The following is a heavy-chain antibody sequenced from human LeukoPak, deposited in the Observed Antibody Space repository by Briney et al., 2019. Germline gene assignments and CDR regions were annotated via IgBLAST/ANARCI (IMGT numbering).Heavy chain of an antibody. CDR2: IYYSGST. V-gene: IGHV4-59*01. CDR1: GGSISSYY. D-gene: IGHD1-14*01. CDR3: ARDRLTTRGYFDL. Sequence: PSETLSLTCTVSGGSISSYYWSWIRQPPGKGLEWIGYIYYSGSTNYNPSLNSRVTISVDTSKNQFSLKLSSVTAADTAVYYCARDRLTTRGYFDLWGRGTLVTVSS. J-gene: IGHJ2*01.